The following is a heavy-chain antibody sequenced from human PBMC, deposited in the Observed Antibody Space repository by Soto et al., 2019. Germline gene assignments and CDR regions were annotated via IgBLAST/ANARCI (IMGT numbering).Heavy chain of an antibody. CDR3: ARDWGRGQFLTNKDY. CDR2: ISGYNGNT. D-gene: IGHD3-10*01. Sequence: QLVQSGAEVKQPGASVMVSCKASGYIFFNYGITWVRQAPGQGLEWMGWISGYNGNTDYAQKFRGRVTMTTDTSTSTAYMELRSLRSDDTAVYYCARDWGRGQFLTNKDYWGQGTLVTVSS. J-gene: IGHJ4*02. V-gene: IGHV1-18*01. CDR1: GYIFFNYG.